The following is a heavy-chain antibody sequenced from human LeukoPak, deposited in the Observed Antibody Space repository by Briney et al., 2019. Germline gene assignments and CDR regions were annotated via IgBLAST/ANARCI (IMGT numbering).Heavy chain of an antibody. CDR2: INHSGST. Sequence: MPSETLSLTCAVYGGSFSGYYWSWIRQPPGKGLEWIGEINHSGSTNYNPSLKSRVTISVDTSKNQFSLKLSSVTAADTAVYYCARGSAGWYARPYFDYWGQGTLVTVSS. V-gene: IGHV4-34*01. J-gene: IGHJ4*02. CDR1: GGSFSGYY. CDR3: ARGSAGWYARPYFDY. D-gene: IGHD6-19*01.